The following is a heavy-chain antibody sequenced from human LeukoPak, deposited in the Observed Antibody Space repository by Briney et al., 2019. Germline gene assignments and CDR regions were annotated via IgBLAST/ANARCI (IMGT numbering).Heavy chain of an antibody. CDR2: ISSSSSTI. Sequence: GGSLRLSCAASGFTFSSYSMNWVRQAPGKGLEWVSYISSSSSTIYYADSVKGRFTISRDNAKNSLYLQMNSLRAEDTALYYCAKDRGYDYYDSSGSDYWGQGTLVTVSS. CDR1: GFTFSSYS. D-gene: IGHD3-22*01. J-gene: IGHJ4*02. V-gene: IGHV3-48*01. CDR3: AKDRGYDYYDSSGSDY.